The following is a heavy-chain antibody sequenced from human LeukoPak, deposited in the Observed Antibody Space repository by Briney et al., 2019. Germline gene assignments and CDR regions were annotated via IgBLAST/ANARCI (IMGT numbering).Heavy chain of an antibody. Sequence: ASVKVSCKASGYTFTGYYMHWVRQAPGQGLEWMGWINPNSGGTNYAQKFQGRVTMTRDTSISTAYMELSRLRSDDTAVYYCARGPLVRGVIRDTDFDYWGQGTLVTVSS. J-gene: IGHJ4*02. D-gene: IGHD3-10*01. CDR2: INPNSGGT. CDR3: ARGPLVRGVIRDTDFDY. V-gene: IGHV1-2*02. CDR1: GYTFTGYY.